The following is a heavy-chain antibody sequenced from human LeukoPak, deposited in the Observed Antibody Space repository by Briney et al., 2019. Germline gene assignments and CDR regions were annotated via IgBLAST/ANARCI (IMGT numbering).Heavy chain of an antibody. CDR1: GYSFTSYW. D-gene: IGHD3-16*02. CDR2: IYPGDSDT. CDR3: ARVVTFGGVIVYFDY. Sequence: GESLQITCKGSGYSFTSYWIGWVRQMPGKGLEWMGIIYPGDSDTRYSPSFQGQVTISADKSISTAYLQWSSLKASDTAMYYCARVVTFGGVIVYFDYWGQGTLVTVSS. V-gene: IGHV5-51*01. J-gene: IGHJ4*02.